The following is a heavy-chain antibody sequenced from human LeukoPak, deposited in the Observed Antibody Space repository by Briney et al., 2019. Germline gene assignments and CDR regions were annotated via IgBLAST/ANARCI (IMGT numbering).Heavy chain of an antibody. CDR1: GYTVTNYG. CDR3: ARGRGSSDWYYCDN. CDR2: INAYNGYT. D-gene: IGHD6-19*01. J-gene: IGHJ4*02. V-gene: IGHV1-18*01. Sequence: ASVKVSCKASGYTVTNYGITWVRQAPGQGLEWMGWINAYNGYTNYAQKMQDRVTVTTDTSTSTAYMELRSLRSDDTAVYYCARGRGSSDWYYCDNWGQGTLVTVSS.